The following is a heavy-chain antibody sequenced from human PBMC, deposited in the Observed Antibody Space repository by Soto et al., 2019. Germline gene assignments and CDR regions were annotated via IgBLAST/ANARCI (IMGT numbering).Heavy chain of an antibody. CDR2: IYYSGST. Sequence: SETLSLTCTVSGGSISSYYWSWIRQPPGKGLEWIGYIYYSGSTNYNPSLKSRVTISVDTSKNQFSLKLSSVTAADTAVYYCARSLYGAIYYFDYWGQGTLVTVSS. CDR3: ARSLYGAIYYFDY. V-gene: IGHV4-59*01. D-gene: IGHD1-26*01. J-gene: IGHJ4*02. CDR1: GGSISSYY.